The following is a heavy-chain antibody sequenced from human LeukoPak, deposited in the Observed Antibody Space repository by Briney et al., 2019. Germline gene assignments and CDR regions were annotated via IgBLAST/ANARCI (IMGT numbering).Heavy chain of an antibody. CDR2: ISGTSSYT. J-gene: IGHJ4*02. CDR3: ARVGSIAAAGTPDY. D-gene: IGHD6-13*01. CDR1: GFTFSDYY. V-gene: IGHV3-11*06. Sequence: GGSLRLFCAASGFTFSDYYMSWIRQAPGKGLEWVSYISGTSSYTNYADSVKGRFTISRDNAKNSLSLQVNSLRADDTAVYYCARVGSIAAAGTPDYWGQGTLVTVSS.